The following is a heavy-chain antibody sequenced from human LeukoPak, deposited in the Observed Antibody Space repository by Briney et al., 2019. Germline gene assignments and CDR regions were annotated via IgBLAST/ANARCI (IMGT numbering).Heavy chain of an antibody. Sequence: PGGSLRLSCAASGFTFDDYAMHWVRQAPGKGLEWVSGISWNSGSIGYADSVKGRFTISRDNAKNSLYLQMNSLRAEDMALYYCAKDRAFDYGETSGFDYWGQGTLVTVSS. CDR2: ISWNSGSI. J-gene: IGHJ4*02. D-gene: IGHD4-17*01. CDR3: AKDRAFDYGETSGFDY. V-gene: IGHV3-9*03. CDR1: GFTFDDYA.